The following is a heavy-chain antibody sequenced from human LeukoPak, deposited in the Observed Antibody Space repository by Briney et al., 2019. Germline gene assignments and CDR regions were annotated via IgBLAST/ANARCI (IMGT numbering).Heavy chain of an antibody. CDR3: ARAFSSVVPATRTRYYYYGMDV. CDR2: MNPNSGKT. D-gene: IGHD2-2*01. Sequence: VASVKVSCKASGYTFTSYDINWVRQATGQEREGMGWMNPNSGKTGYAQKFQGRVTMTRNTSISTAYMELSSLRSEDTAVYYCARAFSSVVPATRTRYYYYGMDVWGQGTTVTVSS. V-gene: IGHV1-8*01. CDR1: GYTFTSYD. J-gene: IGHJ6*02.